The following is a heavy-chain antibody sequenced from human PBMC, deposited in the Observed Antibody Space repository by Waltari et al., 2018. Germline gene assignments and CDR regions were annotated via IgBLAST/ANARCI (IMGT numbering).Heavy chain of an antibody. D-gene: IGHD5-18*01. CDR3: ARGYLGYRPGGGGFDY. V-gene: IGHV3-21*01. CDR1: GFTFSSYS. CDR2: ISSSSSYI. Sequence: EVQLVESGGGLVKPGGSLRLSCAASGFTFSSYSMNWVRQAPGKGLEWVSSISSSSSYIYYADSGKGRFTISRDNAKNSLYLQMNSLRAEDTAVYYCARGYLGYRPGGGGFDYWGQGTLVTVSS. J-gene: IGHJ4*02.